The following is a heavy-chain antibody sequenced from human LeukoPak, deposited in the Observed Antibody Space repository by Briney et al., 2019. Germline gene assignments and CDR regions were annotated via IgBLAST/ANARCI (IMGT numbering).Heavy chain of an antibody. D-gene: IGHD3-10*01. CDR3: ARDPLWFGESSDY. CDR2: IIPIFGTA. CDR1: GGTFSSYA. Sequence: SSVKVSCKAPGGTFSSYAISWVRQAPGQGLEWVGRIIPIFGTANYAQKFQGRVTITTDESTSTAYMELSSLRSEDTAVYYCARDPLWFGESSDYWGQGTLVTVSS. V-gene: IGHV1-69*05. J-gene: IGHJ4*02.